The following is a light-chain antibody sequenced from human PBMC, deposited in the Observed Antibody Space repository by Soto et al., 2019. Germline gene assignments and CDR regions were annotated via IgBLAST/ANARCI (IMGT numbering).Light chain of an antibody. J-gene: IGKJ1*01. V-gene: IGKV3-20*01. CDR3: QQYGSSGT. CDR2: GAS. CDR1: QSVSSSY. Sequence: EIVLTQSPGTLSLSPGERATLSCRASQSVSSSYLAWCQQKPGQAPRLLIYGASSRATGIPDRFSGSGSGTDFTLTISSLQSEDFAVYYCQQYGSSGTFGQGTKVDIK.